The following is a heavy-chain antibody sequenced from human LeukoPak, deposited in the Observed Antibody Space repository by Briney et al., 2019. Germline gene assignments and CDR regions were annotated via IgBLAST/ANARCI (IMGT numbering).Heavy chain of an antibody. CDR3: ARDKIAAARFDY. CDR2: ISSNGGTT. CDR1: GFIFSNY. Sequence: PGGSLRLSCAASGFIFSNYMLWVRQAPGKGLEYVSAISSNGGTTYYANSVKGRFTISRDNAKNSLYLQMNSLRAEDTAVYYCARDKIAAARFDYWGQGTLVTVSS. D-gene: IGHD6-13*01. J-gene: IGHJ4*02. V-gene: IGHV3-64*01.